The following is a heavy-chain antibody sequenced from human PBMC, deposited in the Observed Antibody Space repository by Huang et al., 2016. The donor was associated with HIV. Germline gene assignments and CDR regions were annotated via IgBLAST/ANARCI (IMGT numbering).Heavy chain of an antibody. V-gene: IGHV5-51*03. D-gene: IGHD2-21*02. CDR2: IYPADSDT. CDR3: ARSEVLVTAVPFDH. CDR1: GYSFTNYW. J-gene: IGHJ4*02. Sequence: EVQLVQSEAEVKKPGESLKISCRGSGYSFTNYWIGWVRQRPGEGLEWLGAIYPADSDTRYSPSFQGQVTFSADKSTRTAYLQWSSLQASDTAIYYCARSEVLVTAVPFDHWGQGTLVTVSS.